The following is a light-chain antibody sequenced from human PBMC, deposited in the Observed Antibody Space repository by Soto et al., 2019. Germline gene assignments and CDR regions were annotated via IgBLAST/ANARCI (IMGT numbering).Light chain of an antibody. V-gene: IGLV2-8*01. Sequence: QSALTQPPSASGSPGQSVTISCTGTSSDVGGYNYVSWYQQHPGKAPKFLIFEVSRPPSGVPDRFSGAKSGNTASLTVSGLQADDEADYYCSSYAGSNNPVIFGGGTQLTVL. CDR1: SSDVGGYNY. J-gene: IGLJ2*01. CDR3: SSYAGSNNPVI. CDR2: EVS.